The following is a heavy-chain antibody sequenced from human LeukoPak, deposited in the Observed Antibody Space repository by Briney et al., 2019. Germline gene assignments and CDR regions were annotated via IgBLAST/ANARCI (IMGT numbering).Heavy chain of an antibody. CDR2: INHSGST. J-gene: IGHJ5*02. CDR3: ARSAVAASRRYWFDP. D-gene: IGHD2-15*01. Sequence: SETLSLTCAVYGGSFSGYYWSWIRQPPGKGLEWIGEINHSGSTNYNPSLKSRVTISVDTSKNQFSLKLSSVTAADTAVYYCARSAVAASRRYWFDPWGQGTLVTVSS. V-gene: IGHV4-34*01. CDR1: GGSFSGYY.